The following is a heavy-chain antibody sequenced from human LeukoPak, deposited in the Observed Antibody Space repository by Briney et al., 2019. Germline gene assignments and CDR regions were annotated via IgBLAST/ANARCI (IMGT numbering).Heavy chain of an antibody. J-gene: IGHJ4*02. CDR1: GFTFVDYA. D-gene: IGHD3-10*02. Sequence: PGGSLRLSCAASGFTFVDYAMHWVRQAPGKGLQWVSLISGDGTSTYYADSVKGRVTISRDNSKNTLYLQMNSLRAEDTAIYYCAKMFSSVDYWGQGTLVTVSS. CDR3: AKMFSSVDY. CDR2: ISGDGTST. V-gene: IGHV3-43*02.